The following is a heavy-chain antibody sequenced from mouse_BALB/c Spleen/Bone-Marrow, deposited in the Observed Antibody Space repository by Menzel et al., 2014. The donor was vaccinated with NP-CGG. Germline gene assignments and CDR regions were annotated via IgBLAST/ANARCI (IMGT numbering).Heavy chain of an antibody. J-gene: IGHJ2*01. CDR1: GFTFNNYR. D-gene: IGHD1-1*01. Sequence: EVKLVESGGDLVKPGGSLKLSCAASGFTFNNYRMSWVRQTPDKRLEWVATISSGGSYTYYPDTVKGRFTISRDNAKNTLFLQMGSLRSEDTAMYYCARQITSDFDYWGQGTALTVSS. CDR2: ISSGGSYT. CDR3: ARQITSDFDY. V-gene: IGHV5-6*01.